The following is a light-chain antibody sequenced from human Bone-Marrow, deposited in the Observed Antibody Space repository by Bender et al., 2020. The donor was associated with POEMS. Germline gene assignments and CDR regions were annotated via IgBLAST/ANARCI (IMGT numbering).Light chain of an antibody. CDR3: QAWDTYSVI. CDR1: DLGAKY. Sequence: SYAVTQPPSVSVSPGQTASITCSGDDLGAKYVAWYQQKPGQSPVLVIYQDTKRPSGIPERFSGSNSGNTATLTISGTQAMDEADYYCQAWDTYSVIFGGGTKLTVL. V-gene: IGLV3-1*01. J-gene: IGLJ2*01. CDR2: QDT.